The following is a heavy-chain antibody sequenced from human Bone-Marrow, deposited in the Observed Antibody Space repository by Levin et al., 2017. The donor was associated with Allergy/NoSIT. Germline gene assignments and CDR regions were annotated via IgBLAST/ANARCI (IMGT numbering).Heavy chain of an antibody. CDR1: GLSLTDTW. Sequence: GGSLRLSCAVSGLSLTDTWLSWVRQAPGRGLEWFGRIKSKKDGGTIDYTAPVKGRFTISKDESKNTGYLQMNSLKIEDTAIYYCTTDPRYWGQGTLVTVSS. CDR3: TTDPRY. V-gene: IGHV3-15*01. J-gene: IGHJ4*02. CDR2: IKSKKDGGTI.